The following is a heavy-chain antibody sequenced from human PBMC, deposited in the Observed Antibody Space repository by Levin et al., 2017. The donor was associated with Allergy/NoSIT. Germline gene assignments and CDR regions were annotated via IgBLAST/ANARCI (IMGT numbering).Heavy chain of an antibody. CDR2: IYYSGST. J-gene: IGHJ6*03. V-gene: IGHV4-39*01. CDR3: ARRGPPRSRYYYMDV. CDR1: GGSISSSSYY. Sequence: SETLSLTCTVSGGSISSSSYYWGWIRQPPGKGLEWIGSIYYSGSTFYNPSLKSRVTISVDTSKNQFSLKLSSVTAADTAVYYCARRGPPRSRYYYMDVWGKGTTVTVSS.